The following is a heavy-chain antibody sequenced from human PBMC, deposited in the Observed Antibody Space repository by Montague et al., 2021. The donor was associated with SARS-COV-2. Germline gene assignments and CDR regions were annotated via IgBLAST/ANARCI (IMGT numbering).Heavy chain of an antibody. V-gene: IGHV4-39*02. J-gene: IGHJ4*02. CDR1: GAPLTAGTYH. CDR2: IFHSGSD. Sequence: SETLSLTCTVYGAPLTAGTYHWAWIRQPQGQGLEWIGNIFHSGSDTYNPYIKRRVTMSVDKSKKHFSLRLSSVTAADTAVYHCASLTLMELWLSGYYFDSWGQGTPVTVSS. D-gene: IGHD5-18*01. CDR3: ASLTLMELWLSGYYFDS.